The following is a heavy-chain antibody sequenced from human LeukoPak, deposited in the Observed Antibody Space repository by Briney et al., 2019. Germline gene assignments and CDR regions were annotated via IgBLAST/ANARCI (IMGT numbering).Heavy chain of an antibody. CDR3: ARDEARNYYGSGTDAFDI. CDR2: IKQDGSEK. D-gene: IGHD3-10*01. J-gene: IGHJ3*02. Sequence: ETLSLTCAVYGGSFSGYYWSWVRQAPGKGLEWVANIKQDGSEKYYVDSVKGRFTISRDNAKNSLYLQMNSLRAEDTAVYYCARDEARNYYGSGTDAFDIWGQGTMVTVSS. CDR1: GGSFSGYY. V-gene: IGHV3-7*01.